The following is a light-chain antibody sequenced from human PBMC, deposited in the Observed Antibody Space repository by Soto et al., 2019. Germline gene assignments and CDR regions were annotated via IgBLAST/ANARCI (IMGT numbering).Light chain of an antibody. V-gene: IGLV1-44*01. Sequence: QSVLTQPPSASGTHGQRVTISCSGSSSNIASNTVNWYQQLPGTAPKPLIYSNNQRPSGVPDRFSGSKSGTSASLAISGLQSEDEADYYCAAWDDSLNGPVFGGGTKLTVL. J-gene: IGLJ3*02. CDR3: AAWDDSLNGPV. CDR2: SNN. CDR1: SSNIASNT.